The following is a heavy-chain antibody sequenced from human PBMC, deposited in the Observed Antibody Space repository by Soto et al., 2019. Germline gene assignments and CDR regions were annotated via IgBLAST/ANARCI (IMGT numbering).Heavy chain of an antibody. D-gene: IGHD6-6*01. J-gene: IGHJ4*02. Sequence: EVQLVESGGGLVQPGGSLRLSCAASGFTFSSYWMSWVRQAPGKGLEWVANIKQDGSEKYYVDSVKGRFTISRDNAKNSLYLQMNSLRAEDTAVYYCASRRQLARRTYYFDYWGQGTLVTVSS. CDR3: ASRRQLARRTYYFDY. V-gene: IGHV3-7*01. CDR1: GFTFSSYW. CDR2: IKQDGSEK.